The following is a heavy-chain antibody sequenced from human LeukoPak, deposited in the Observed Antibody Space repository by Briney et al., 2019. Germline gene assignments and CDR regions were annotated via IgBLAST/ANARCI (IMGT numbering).Heavy chain of an antibody. D-gene: IGHD3-22*01. CDR3: AKVFDYYDSSGYDAFDI. V-gene: IGHV3-23*01. CDR1: GFTFSSYA. Sequence: GGSLRLSCAASGFTFSSYAMSWVRQAPGKGLEWVSAISGSGGSTYYADSVKGRFTISRDNFKNTLYLQMNSLRAEDTAVYYCAKVFDYYDSSGYDAFDIWGQGTMVTVSS. CDR2: ISGSGGST. J-gene: IGHJ3*02.